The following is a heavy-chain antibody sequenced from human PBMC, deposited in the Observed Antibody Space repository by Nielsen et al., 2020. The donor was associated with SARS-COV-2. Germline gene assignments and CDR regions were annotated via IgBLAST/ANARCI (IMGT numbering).Heavy chain of an antibody. D-gene: IGHD1-26*01. CDR2: IHSIGST. V-gene: IGHV4-59*12. CDR3: ARDLLSWELAKYYFDY. Sequence: SETLSLTCTVSGASIRSYYWSWLRQPPGKGLEWIGYIHSIGSTNYNPSLKSRVTISADTSKNQFSLQLNSVTPEDTAVYYCARDLLSWELAKYYFDYWGQGTLVTVSS. CDR1: GASIRSYY. J-gene: IGHJ4*02.